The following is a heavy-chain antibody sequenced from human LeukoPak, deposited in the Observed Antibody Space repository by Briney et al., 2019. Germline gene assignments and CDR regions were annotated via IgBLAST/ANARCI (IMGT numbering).Heavy chain of an antibody. V-gene: IGHV1-8*01. Sequence: ASVKVSCKASGYTFTSYDINWVRQATGQGLEWMGWMNPNSGNTGYAQKFQGRVTMTRNTSISTAYMELSSLRSEDTAVYYYARAMHDYGDYYYYYYYGMDVWGQGTTVTVSS. CDR2: MNPNSGNT. CDR3: ARAMHDYGDYYYYYYYGMDV. D-gene: IGHD4-17*01. J-gene: IGHJ6*02. CDR1: GYTFTSYD.